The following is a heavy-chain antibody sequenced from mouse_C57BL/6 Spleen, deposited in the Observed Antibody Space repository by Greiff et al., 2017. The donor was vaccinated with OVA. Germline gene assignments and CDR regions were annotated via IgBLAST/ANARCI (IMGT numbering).Heavy chain of an antibody. CDR1: GYTFTSYW. J-gene: IGHJ2*01. Sequence: QVHVKQPGAELVKPGASVKLSCKASGYTFTSYWMHWVKQRPGQGLEWIGMIHPNSGSTNYNEKFKSKATLTVDKSSSTAYMQLSSLTSEDSAVYYCARLDSNYSDYWGQGTTLTVSS. CDR3: ARLDSNYSDY. CDR2: IHPNSGST. V-gene: IGHV1-64*01. D-gene: IGHD2-5*01.